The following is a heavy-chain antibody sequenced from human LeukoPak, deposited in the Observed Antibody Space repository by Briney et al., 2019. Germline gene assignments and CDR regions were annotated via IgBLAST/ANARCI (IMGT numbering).Heavy chain of an antibody. CDR1: GFTFSSYG. CDR3: ANSDY. Sequence: GRSLRLSCAASGFTFSSYGMHWARQAPGKGLEWVAVISYDGSNKYYADSVKGRFTISRDNSKNTLYLQMNSLRAEDTAVYYCANSDYWGQGTLVTVSS. J-gene: IGHJ4*02. CDR2: ISYDGSNK. V-gene: IGHV3-30*18.